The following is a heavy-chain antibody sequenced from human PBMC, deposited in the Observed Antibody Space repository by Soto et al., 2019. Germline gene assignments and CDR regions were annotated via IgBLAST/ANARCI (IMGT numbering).Heavy chain of an antibody. Sequence: EVQLVESGGGLVQPGRSLRLSCAASGFTFDDYAMHWVRQAPGKGLEWVSGISWNSGSIGYADSVKGRFTISRDNAKNSLYLQMNSLRAEDTALYYCAKDSRDDILTGWNDYWGQGTLVTVSS. D-gene: IGHD3-9*01. J-gene: IGHJ4*02. V-gene: IGHV3-9*01. CDR3: AKDSRDDILTGWNDY. CDR1: GFTFDDYA. CDR2: ISWNSGSI.